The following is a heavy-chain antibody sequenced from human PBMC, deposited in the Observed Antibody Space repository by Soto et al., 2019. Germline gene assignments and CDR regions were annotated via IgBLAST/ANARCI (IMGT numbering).Heavy chain of an antibody. Sequence: SETLSRTCTLSGCSISSGDDYWSWIRHPPGKGLEWIGYIYYSGSTYYNPSLKSRVTISVDTSKNQFSLKLSSVTAADTAVYYCARDSSDFWSGYYNPDSYGMDVWGQGTTVT. V-gene: IGHV4-30-4*02. J-gene: IGHJ6*02. CDR2: IYYSGST. CDR3: ARDSSDFWSGYYNPDSYGMDV. CDR1: GCSISSGDDY. D-gene: IGHD3-3*01.